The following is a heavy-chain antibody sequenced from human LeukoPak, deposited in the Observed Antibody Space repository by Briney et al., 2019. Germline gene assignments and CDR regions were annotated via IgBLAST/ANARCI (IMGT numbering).Heavy chain of an antibody. CDR2: IYYSGST. CDR1: GGSISSYY. Sequence: SETLSLTCTVSGGSISSYYWSWIRQPPGKGLEWIGYIYYSGSTNYNPSLKSRVTISVDTSKNQFSLKLSSVTAADTAVYYCARHGSYYDSSGYYDYWGQGALVTVSS. J-gene: IGHJ4*02. V-gene: IGHV4-59*08. D-gene: IGHD3-22*01. CDR3: ARHGSYYDSSGYYDY.